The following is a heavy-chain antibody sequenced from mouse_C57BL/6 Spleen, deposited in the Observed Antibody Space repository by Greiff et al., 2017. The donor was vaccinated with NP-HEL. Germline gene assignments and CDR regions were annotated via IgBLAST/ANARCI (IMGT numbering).Heavy chain of an antibody. CDR3: ARYPVYDGFLLGYFDY. V-gene: IGHV1-64*01. Sequence: QVQLQQPGAELVKPGASVKLSCKASGYTFTSYWMHWVKQRPGQGLEWIGMIHPNSGSTNYNEKFKSKATLTVDKSSSTAYMQLSSLTSEDSAVYYCARYPVYDGFLLGYFDYWGQGTTLTVSS. D-gene: IGHD2-3*01. CDR2: IHPNSGST. J-gene: IGHJ2*01. CDR1: GYTFTSYW.